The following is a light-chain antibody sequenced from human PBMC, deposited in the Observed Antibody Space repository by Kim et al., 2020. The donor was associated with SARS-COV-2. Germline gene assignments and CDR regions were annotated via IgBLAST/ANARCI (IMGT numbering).Light chain of an antibody. J-gene: IGKJ4*01. CDR2: GTS. CDR1: QSVSVSY. Sequence: LYPGETATLSCRASQSVSVSYLAWYQKKTGQPPRFLIYGTSSRAAGIPDRFRGSGFGTDFTLTISGLEPEDFAVYFCQQYETLPLTFGGGTKLEI. CDR3: QQYETLPLT. V-gene: IGKV3-20*01.